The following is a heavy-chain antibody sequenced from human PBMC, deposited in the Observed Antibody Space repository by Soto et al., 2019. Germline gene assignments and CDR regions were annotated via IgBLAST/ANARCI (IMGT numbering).Heavy chain of an antibody. Sequence: SETLSLTCAVYGGSFSGYYWSWIRQPPGKGLEWIGEINHIGVTNYNPSLKIRVTISVDTSKNQFSLKLSSVTAADTAVYYCATVNGFWSGYYGYWGQGTLVTVSS. CDR2: INHIGVT. CDR1: GGSFSGYY. CDR3: ATVNGFWSGYYGY. D-gene: IGHD3-3*01. V-gene: IGHV4-34*01. J-gene: IGHJ4*02.